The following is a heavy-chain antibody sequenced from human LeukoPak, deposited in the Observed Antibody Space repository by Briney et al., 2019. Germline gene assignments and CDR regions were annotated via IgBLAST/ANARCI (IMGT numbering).Heavy chain of an antibody. CDR1: GFTFDDYA. V-gene: IGHV3-9*01. D-gene: IGHD5-12*01. CDR2: ISWNSGSI. Sequence: GGSLRLSCAASGFTFDDYAMHWVRQAPGKGLEWVSGISWNSGSIGYADSVKGRFTISRDNAKNSLYLQMNSLRAEDTAVYYCARPIVATITLFDYWGQGTLVTVSS. CDR3: ARPIVATITLFDY. J-gene: IGHJ4*02.